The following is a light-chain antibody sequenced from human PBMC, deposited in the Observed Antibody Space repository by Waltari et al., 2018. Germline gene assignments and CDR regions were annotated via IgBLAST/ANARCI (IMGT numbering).Light chain of an antibody. V-gene: IGKV3-20*01. CDR1: SSVSTSY. CDR2: SIS. J-gene: IGKJ4*01. Sequence: IMLTQSPASMAVSQGERVTISCTASSSVSTSYLDWYQQKPGLPPRLLVYSISRLASGVAARFSGSGSGTDYTLTISSMEAEDSAKYYCQQENSIPLTFGGGTKVEVK. CDR3: QQENSIPLT.